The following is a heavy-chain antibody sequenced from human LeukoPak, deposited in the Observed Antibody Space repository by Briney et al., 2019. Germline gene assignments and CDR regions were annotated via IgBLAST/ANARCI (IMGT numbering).Heavy chain of an antibody. CDR1: GYNFTSYW. CDR2: IYPADSDT. V-gene: IGHV5-51*01. CDR3: ARLPPQGWFDP. J-gene: IGHJ5*02. Sequence: GEPLKISCKGSGYNFTSYWIGWVRQMPGKGLEWMGIIYPADSDTRYSPSFQGQVIISADKSISTAYLQWSSLKASDTAMYYCARLPPQGWFDPWGQGTLVTVSS.